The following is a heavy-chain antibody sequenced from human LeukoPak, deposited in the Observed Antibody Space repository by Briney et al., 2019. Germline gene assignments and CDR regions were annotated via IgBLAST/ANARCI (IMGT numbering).Heavy chain of an antibody. CDR3: ARTRSYYFDY. V-gene: IGHV3-74*01. D-gene: IGHD6-6*01. CDR2: IHSDGSST. Sequence: PGGSLRLSCAASGFTFSSYWMHWVRQAPGKELVWVSRIHSDGSSTTYADSVKGRFTISRDNAKNTLFLLMNNLRAEDTAVYYCARTRSYYFDYWGQGTLVTVSS. J-gene: IGHJ4*02. CDR1: GFTFSSYW.